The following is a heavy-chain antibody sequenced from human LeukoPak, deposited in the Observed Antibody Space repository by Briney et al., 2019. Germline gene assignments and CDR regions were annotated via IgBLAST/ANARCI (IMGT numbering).Heavy chain of an antibody. D-gene: IGHD6-19*01. J-gene: IGHJ5*02. CDR3: ARGGQWLVQTGLVWFDP. Sequence: SETLSLTCAVYGGSFSGYYWSWIRQPPGKGLEWIGEINHSGSTNYNPSLKSRVTISVDTSKNQFSLKLSSVTAADTAVYYCARGGQWLVQTGLVWFDPWGQGTLVTVSS. V-gene: IGHV4-34*01. CDR1: GGSFSGYY. CDR2: INHSGST.